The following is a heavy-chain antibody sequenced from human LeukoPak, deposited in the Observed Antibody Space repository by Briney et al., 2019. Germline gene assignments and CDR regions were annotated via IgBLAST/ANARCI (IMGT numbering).Heavy chain of an antibody. Sequence: GGSLRLSCAASGFTFSRYTMNWVRQAPGKGLEWVSYISSSGNTKYYADSVRGRFTISRDNAKNSLYLQMNRLRAEDTAVYYCADNLSRWGQGTLVTVSS. CDR1: GFTFSRYT. V-gene: IGHV3-48*04. D-gene: IGHD1-1*01. CDR2: ISSSGNTK. J-gene: IGHJ4*02. CDR3: ADNLSR.